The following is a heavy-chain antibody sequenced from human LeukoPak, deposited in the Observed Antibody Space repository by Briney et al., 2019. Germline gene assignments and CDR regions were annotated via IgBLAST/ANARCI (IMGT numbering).Heavy chain of an antibody. CDR2: ISYSGST. CDR3: AREGTAGTNLNWFDP. V-gene: IGHV4-59*01. CDR1: GGSISSYY. Sequence: SETLSLTCTVSGGSISSYYWSWIRQPPGKGLEWIGYISYSGSTNFNPSLKSRVTISVDTSKNQFSLKLSSVTAADTAVYYCAREGTAGTNLNWFDPWGQGTLVTVPS. J-gene: IGHJ5*02. D-gene: IGHD1-1*01.